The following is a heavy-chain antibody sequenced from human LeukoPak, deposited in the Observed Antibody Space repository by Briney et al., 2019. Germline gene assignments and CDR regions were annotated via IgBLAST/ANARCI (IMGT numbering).Heavy chain of an antibody. CDR2: INHSGST. V-gene: IGHV4-4*02. D-gene: IGHD6-19*01. CDR1: GGSIINSNW. CDR3: ARVGGLSSGWYAPYYYYYGMDV. J-gene: IGHJ6*02. Sequence: PSETLSLTCAVSGGSIINSNWWSWVRQPPGKGLEWIGEINHSGSTNYNPSLKSRVTISVDTSKNQFSLKLSSVTAADTAVYYCARVGGLSSGWYAPYYYYYGMDVWGQGTTVTVSS.